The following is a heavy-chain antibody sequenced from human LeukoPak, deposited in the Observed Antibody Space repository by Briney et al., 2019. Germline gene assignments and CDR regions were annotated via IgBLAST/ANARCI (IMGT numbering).Heavy chain of an antibody. D-gene: IGHD3-3*02. CDR2: ISGSDGST. J-gene: IGHJ4*02. CDR3: ARDPDAIYYFDY. V-gene: IGHV3-23*01. Sequence: PGGSLRLSCAASGFPLRNYGMSWVREAPGKGLEWVSAISGSDGSTYYTDSVKGRFTISRDNAKNSLYLQMNSLRAEDTAVYYCARDPDAIYYFDYWGQGTLVTVSS. CDR1: GFPLRNYG.